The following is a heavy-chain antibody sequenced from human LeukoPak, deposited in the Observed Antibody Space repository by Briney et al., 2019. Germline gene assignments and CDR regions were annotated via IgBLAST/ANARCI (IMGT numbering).Heavy chain of an antibody. CDR1: GGTFTIYA. D-gene: IGHD4-17*01. V-gene: IGHV1-69*01. CDR3: ARRSGYGDYQFDY. Sequence: SVKVSFKASGGTFTIYAISWVRQAPGQGLEWMGGIIPIFGTANYAQKFQGRVTITADESTSTAYMELSSLRSEGTAVYYCARRSGYGDYQFDYWGQGTLVTVSS. CDR2: IIPIFGTA. J-gene: IGHJ4*02.